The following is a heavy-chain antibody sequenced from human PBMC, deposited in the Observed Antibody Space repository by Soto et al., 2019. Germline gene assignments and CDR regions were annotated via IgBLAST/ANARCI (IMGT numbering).Heavy chain of an antibody. CDR2: ISAGGDRT. V-gene: IGHV3-23*01. J-gene: IGHJ4*02. CDR3: ARQV. CDR1: GFTFSNYP. Sequence: EVQVSESGGGLVQPGGSLRLSCATSGFTFSNYPMNWVRQAPGKGLEWVSGISAGGDRTYYAASVKGRFTIFRDNSKNSVSLRMNSLRVENTAVYYCARQVWGQGTLVTVSS.